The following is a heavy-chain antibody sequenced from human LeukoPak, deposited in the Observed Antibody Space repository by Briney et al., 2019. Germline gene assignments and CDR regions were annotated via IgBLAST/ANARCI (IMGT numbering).Heavy chain of an antibody. CDR2: MNPNSGNT. CDR3: ARARWLVPKGDY. J-gene: IGHJ4*02. Sequence: ASVKVSCKASGYTFTSYDINWVRQATGQGLEWMGWMNPNSGNTGYAQKLQGRVTMTTDTSTSTAYMELRSLRSDDTAVYYCARARWLVPKGDYWGQGTLVTVSS. D-gene: IGHD6-19*01. V-gene: IGHV1-8*01. CDR1: GYTFTSYD.